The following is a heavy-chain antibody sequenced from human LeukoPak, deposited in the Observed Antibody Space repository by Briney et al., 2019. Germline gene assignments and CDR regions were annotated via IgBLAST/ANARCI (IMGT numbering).Heavy chain of an antibody. CDR1: GFTFSSYA. J-gene: IGHJ4*02. V-gene: IGHV3-23*01. Sequence: GGSLRLSCAASGFTFSSYAMSWVRQPPGRGLEWVSAISGSGGSTYYADSVKGQFTISRDNSKNTLYLQMNSLRGEDTAVYYCAKDREPTSGYSSSWYSGNFDYWGQGTLVTVSS. D-gene: IGHD6-13*01. CDR2: ISGSGGST. CDR3: AKDREPTSGYSSSWYSGNFDY.